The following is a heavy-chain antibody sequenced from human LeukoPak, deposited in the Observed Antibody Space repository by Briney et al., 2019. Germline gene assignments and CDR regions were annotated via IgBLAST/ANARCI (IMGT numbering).Heavy chain of an antibody. J-gene: IGHJ4*02. D-gene: IGHD3-22*01. V-gene: IGHV1-2*02. CDR3: AREFGFGGRVVVIDYFDY. Sequence: GASVKVSCKASGYTFTGYYMHWVRQAPGQGLEWMGWINPNSGGTNYAQKFQGRVTMTRDTSISTAYMELSRLRSDVTAVYYCAREFGFGGRVVVIDYFDYWGQGTMVTVSS. CDR2: INPNSGGT. CDR1: GYTFTGYY.